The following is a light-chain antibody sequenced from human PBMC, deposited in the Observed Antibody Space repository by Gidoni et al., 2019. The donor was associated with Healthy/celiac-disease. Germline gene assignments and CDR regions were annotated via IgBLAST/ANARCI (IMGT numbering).Light chain of an antibody. CDR2: KAS. CDR3: QQYNSYSRA. CDR1: QSISSW. J-gene: IGKJ1*01. V-gene: IGKV1-5*03. Sequence: DIQMTQSPSTLSASVGDRVTTTCRASQSISSWLAWCQQKPGKAPKLLIYKASSLESGVPSRFSGSGSGTEFTLTISSLQPDDFATYYCQQYNSYSRAFGQGTKVEIK.